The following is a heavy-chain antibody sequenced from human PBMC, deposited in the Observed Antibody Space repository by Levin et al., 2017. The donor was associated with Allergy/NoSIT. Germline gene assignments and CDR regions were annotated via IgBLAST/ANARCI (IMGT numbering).Heavy chain of an antibody. CDR3: ARTYSSSPRVVSWFDP. Sequence: SETLSLTCTVSGGSISSYYWSWIRQPPGKGLEWIGYIYYSGSTNYNPSLKSRVTISVDTSKNQFSLKLSSVTAADTAVYYCARTYSSSPRVVSWFDPWGQGTLVTVSS. J-gene: IGHJ5*02. CDR2: IYYSGST. CDR1: GGSISSYY. D-gene: IGHD6-6*01. V-gene: IGHV4-59*01.